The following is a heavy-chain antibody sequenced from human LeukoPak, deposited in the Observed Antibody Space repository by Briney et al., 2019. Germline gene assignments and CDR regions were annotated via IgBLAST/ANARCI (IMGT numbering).Heavy chain of an antibody. V-gene: IGHV1-24*01. CDR2: FDPEDGET. D-gene: IGHD3-3*01. CDR3: ATATRSFWDPNSEWLMRYAFDI. J-gene: IGHJ3*02. CDR1: GYTLTELS. Sequence: ASVKVSCKVSGYTLTELSMHWVRQAPGKGLEWMGGFDPEDGETIYAQKFQGRVTMTEDTSTDTAYMELSSLRSEDTAVYYCATATRSFWDPNSEWLMRYAFDIWGQGTMVTVSS.